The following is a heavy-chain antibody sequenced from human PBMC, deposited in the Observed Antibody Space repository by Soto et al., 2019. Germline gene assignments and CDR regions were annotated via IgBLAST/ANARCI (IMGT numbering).Heavy chain of an antibody. CDR1: GFTLSPYH. CDR3: ARDGSTETTNFHYAMDV. CDR2: IIAGSSTI. V-gene: IGHV3-48*03. D-gene: IGHD4-17*01. Sequence: EVQLVESGGGLVQPGGSLRLSCAASGFTLSPYHMDWVRQAPGKGLEWVSYIIAGSSTIHYADSVRGRFTISRDNAKNSLYLQMDSLRAEDTAVYYCARDGSTETTNFHYAMDVWGQGTTVTVSS. J-gene: IGHJ6*02.